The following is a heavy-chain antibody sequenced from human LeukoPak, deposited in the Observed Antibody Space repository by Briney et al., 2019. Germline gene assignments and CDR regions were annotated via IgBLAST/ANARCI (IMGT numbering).Heavy chain of an antibody. CDR2: ISTDGYTT. D-gene: IGHD2-15*01. CDR1: GLAFSACK. J-gene: IGHJ4*02. Sequence: GGSMRLSCAASGLAFSACKMHWVRQAPRKGLVWVSRISTDGYTTDYADFVQGRFTASRDNTKNTWSLEMNSLRAEDTAVYYCVVGGSPGYWGQGTLVTVSS. V-gene: IGHV3-74*01. CDR3: VVGGSPGY.